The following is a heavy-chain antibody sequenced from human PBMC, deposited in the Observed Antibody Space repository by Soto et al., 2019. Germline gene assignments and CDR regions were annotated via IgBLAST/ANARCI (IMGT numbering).Heavy chain of an antibody. Sequence: TCTVSGGSISSSSYYWGWIRQPPGKGLEWIGSIYYSGSTYYNPSLKSRVTISVDTSKNQFSLKLSSVTAADTAVYYCARGYYYFWSGYYTGRGSGFDYRGQATLVTVSS. J-gene: IGHJ4*02. CDR3: ARGYYYFWSGYYTGRGSGFDY. D-gene: IGHD3-3*01. CDR2: IYYSGST. V-gene: IGHV4-39*01. CDR1: GGSISSSSYY.